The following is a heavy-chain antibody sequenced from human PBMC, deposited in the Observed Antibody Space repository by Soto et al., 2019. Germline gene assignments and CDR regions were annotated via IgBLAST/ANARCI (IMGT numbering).Heavy chain of an antibody. CDR3: AKRGAYSSSSVRQIFDY. V-gene: IGHV3-23*01. J-gene: IGHJ4*02. Sequence: GGSLRLSCAASGFTFSSYAMSWVRQAPGKGLEWVSAISGSGGSTYYADSVKGRFTISRDNSKNTLYLQMNSLRAEDTAVYYCAKRGAYSSSSVRQIFDYWGQGTLVTVSS. D-gene: IGHD6-6*01. CDR2: ISGSGGST. CDR1: GFTFSSYA.